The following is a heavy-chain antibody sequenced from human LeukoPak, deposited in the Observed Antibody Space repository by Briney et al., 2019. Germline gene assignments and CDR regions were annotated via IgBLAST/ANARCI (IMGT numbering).Heavy chain of an antibody. D-gene: IGHD3-10*01. J-gene: IGHJ5*02. Sequence: SETLSLTCTVYGGSFSDYHWSWIRQPPGKGLEWIGEINHSGSTNYSPSLKSRVTISVDTSKNQFSLKLSSVTAAATAVYYCARTRITMVRGVIRCWFDLWGKGTLVTVSS. V-gene: IGHV4-34*01. CDR3: ARTRITMVRGVIRCWFDL. CDR1: GGSFSDYH. CDR2: INHSGST.